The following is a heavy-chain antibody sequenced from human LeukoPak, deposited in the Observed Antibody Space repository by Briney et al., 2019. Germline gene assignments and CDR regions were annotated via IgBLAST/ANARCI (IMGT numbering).Heavy chain of an antibody. CDR3: ARDRHYYDSSGPLGY. CDR1: GFTVSSNY. CDR2: IYSGGST. J-gene: IGHJ4*02. Sequence: PGGSLRLSCAASGFTVSSNYMSWVRQAPGKGLEWVSVIYSGGSTYYADSVKGRFTISRDNSKNTLYLQMNSLRAEDTAVYYCARDRHYYDSSGPLGYWGQGTLVTVSS. D-gene: IGHD3-22*01. V-gene: IGHV3-53*01.